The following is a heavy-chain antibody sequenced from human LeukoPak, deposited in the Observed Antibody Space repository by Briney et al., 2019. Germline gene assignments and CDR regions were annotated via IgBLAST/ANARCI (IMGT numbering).Heavy chain of an antibody. J-gene: IGHJ4*02. CDR1: GFTFSSYW. D-gene: IGHD6-19*01. CDR2: INSDGSST. V-gene: IGHV3-74*01. Sequence: GGSLRLSCAASGFTFSSYWMHLVRQAPGKGLVWVSRINSDGSSTSYADSVKGRFTISRDNSKNTLYLQMNSLRAEDTAVYYCARAVQWLAPPDYWGQGTLVTVSS. CDR3: ARAVQWLAPPDY.